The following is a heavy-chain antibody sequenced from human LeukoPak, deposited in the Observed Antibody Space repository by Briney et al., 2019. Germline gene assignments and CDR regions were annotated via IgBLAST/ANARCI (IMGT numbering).Heavy chain of an antibody. V-gene: IGHV3-30*02. D-gene: IGHD5-18*01. CDR2: ILSDGSKE. CDR1: GFIFSSYG. CDR3: AKDRGTHQQLCLDY. J-gene: IGHJ4*02. Sequence: GGSLRLSCVASGFIFSSYGMHWVRQAPGKGLEWVAVILSDGSKEFYTDSVKGRFTISRDNSKNTLYLQMNSLRAEDTAVYYCAKDRGTHQQLCLDYWGQGTLVTVSS.